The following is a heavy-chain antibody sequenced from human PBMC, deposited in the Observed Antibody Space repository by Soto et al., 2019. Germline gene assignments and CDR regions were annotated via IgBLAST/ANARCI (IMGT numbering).Heavy chain of an antibody. CDR1: GGTFSSYA. CDR2: IIPIFGTA. Sequence: GASVKVSCKASGGTFSSYAISWVRQAPGQGLEWMGGIIPIFGTANYAQKFQGRVTITADESTSTAYMELSSLRSEDTAVYYCARRVANSKYYYYGMDVWGQGTTVTVSS. D-gene: IGHD2-15*01. CDR3: ARRVANSKYYYYGMDV. V-gene: IGHV1-69*13. J-gene: IGHJ6*02.